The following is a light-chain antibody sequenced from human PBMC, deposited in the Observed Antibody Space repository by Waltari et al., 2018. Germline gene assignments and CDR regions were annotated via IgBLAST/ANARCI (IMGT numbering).Light chain of an antibody. J-gene: IGKJ1*01. CDR2: AAS. CDR3: QQSYTTPWT. V-gene: IGKV1-39*01. Sequence: DIQVTQSPSSLSASVGDRVTITCRASQTIIIYLNWYQQKPGKAPKVLIYAASNLQGGVPSRFSGSGSGTDFTLTISSLQPEDFATYYCQQSYTTPWTFGQGTKVEIK. CDR1: QTIIIY.